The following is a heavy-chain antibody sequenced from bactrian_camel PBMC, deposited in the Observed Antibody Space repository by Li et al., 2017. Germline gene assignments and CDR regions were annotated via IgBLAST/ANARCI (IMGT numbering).Heavy chain of an antibody. J-gene: IGHJ4*01. V-gene: IGHV3S53*01. D-gene: IGHD4*01. Sequence: HVQLVESGGGSVQAGGSLRLSCLYNHRGNCIGWFRQAPGKEREGVAAIYTTRGSTYYSDSVKGRFTISQDKAKNTVYLEMNSLKPEDTALYFCAADRDDRWNTVVLSPRVIGLSLPGPGDPGHRL. CDR1: NHRGNC. CDR3: AADRDDRWNTVVLSPRVIGLSL. CDR2: IYTTRGST.